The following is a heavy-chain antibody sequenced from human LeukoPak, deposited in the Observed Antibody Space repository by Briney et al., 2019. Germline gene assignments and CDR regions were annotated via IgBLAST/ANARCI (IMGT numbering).Heavy chain of an antibody. CDR1: GYTFSNYG. V-gene: IGHV1-2*02. J-gene: IGHJ3*02. CDR3: ATQKDAFDI. CDR2: INPNSGGT. Sequence: ASVKVSCKASGYTFSNYGVTWVRQAPGQGLEWMGWINPNSGGTNYAQKFQGRVTMTRDTSISTAYMELSRLRSDDTAVYYCATQKDAFDIWGQGTMVTVSS.